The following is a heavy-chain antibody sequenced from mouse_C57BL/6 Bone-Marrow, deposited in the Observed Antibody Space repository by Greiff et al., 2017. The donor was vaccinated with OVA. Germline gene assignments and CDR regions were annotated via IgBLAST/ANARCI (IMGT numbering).Heavy chain of an antibody. CDR2: IDPSDSYT. V-gene: IGHV1-50*01. D-gene: IGHD3-2*02. CDR3: AREGGSSGYYY. CDR1: GYTFTSYW. J-gene: IGHJ2*01. Sequence: QVQLQQPGAELVKPGASVKLSCKASGYTFTSYWMQWVNQRPGQGLEWIGEIDPSDSYTNSTQKFKGKANLTVDTSASTAYMQLSSLTSVNAAVYYCAREGGSSGYYYWGQGTTLTVSS.